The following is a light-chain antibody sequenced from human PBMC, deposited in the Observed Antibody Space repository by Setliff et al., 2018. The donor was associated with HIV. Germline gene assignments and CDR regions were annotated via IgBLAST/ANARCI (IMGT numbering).Light chain of an antibody. V-gene: IGLV2-14*01. J-gene: IGLJ2*01. CDR3: SSYTTANTLV. Sequence: QSVLAQPASVSGSPGQSITISCTTTSSDFGDYSYVSWYQHRPGKAPKLLIYDVSDRPAGLSDRFSGSKSGNKASLTISGLQSEDEGDYYCSSYTTANTLVFGGGTKVTVL. CDR2: DVS. CDR1: SSDFGDYSY.